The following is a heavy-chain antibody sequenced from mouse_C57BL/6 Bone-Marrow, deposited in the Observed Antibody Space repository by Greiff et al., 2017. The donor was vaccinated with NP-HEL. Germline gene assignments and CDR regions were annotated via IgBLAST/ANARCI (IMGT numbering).Heavy chain of an antibody. CDR2: IDPSDSYT. CDR1: GYTFTSYW. Sequence: VQLQQPGAELVMPGASVKLSCKASGYTFTSYWMHWVKQRPGQGLEWIGEIDPSDSYTNYNQKFKGKSTLTVDKSSSTAYMQLSSLTSEDSAVYYCARFHGSSYFDYWGQGTTLTVSS. CDR3: ARFHGSSYFDY. V-gene: IGHV1-69*01. J-gene: IGHJ2*01. D-gene: IGHD1-1*01.